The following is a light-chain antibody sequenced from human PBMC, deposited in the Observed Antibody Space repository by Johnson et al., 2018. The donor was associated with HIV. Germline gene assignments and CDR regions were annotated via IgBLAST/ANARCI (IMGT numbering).Light chain of an antibody. CDR2: ENN. CDR3: ATWDSSLSTYV. Sequence: QSVLTQPPSVSAAPGQKVTISCSGRSSNIGNNYVSWYQQLPGTAPKLLIYENNKRPSGIPDRFSGSKSGTSATLGITGLQTGDEADYCCATWDSSLSTYVFGTGTKVTVL. CDR1: SSNIGNNY. J-gene: IGLJ1*01. V-gene: IGLV1-51*02.